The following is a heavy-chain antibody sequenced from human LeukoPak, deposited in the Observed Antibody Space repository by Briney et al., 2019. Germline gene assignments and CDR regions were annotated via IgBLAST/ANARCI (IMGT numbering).Heavy chain of an antibody. J-gene: IGHJ4*02. CDR2: IYTSGST. CDR1: GGSISSYY. V-gene: IGHV4-4*07. CDR3: ARDAGVLYYYDSSGYYTDPAFDY. D-gene: IGHD3-22*01. Sequence: SETLSLTCTVSGGSISSYYWSWIRQPARKGLEWIGRIYTSGSTNYNPSLKSRVTMSVDTSKNQFSLKLSSVTAADTAMYYCARDAGVLYYYDSSGYYTDPAFDYWGQGTLVTVSS.